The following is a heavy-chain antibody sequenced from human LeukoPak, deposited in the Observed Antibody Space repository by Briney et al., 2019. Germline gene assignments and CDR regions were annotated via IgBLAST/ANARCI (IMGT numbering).Heavy chain of an antibody. D-gene: IGHD3-16*02. Sequence: GGSLRLSCAASGFTFSDYYMSWIRQAPGKGLEWVSYISSSSRYINYADSVKGRFTISRDNAKNSLYLQMNSLRADDTAVYYCARERLGELSYHDYWGQGTLVTVSS. V-gene: IGHV3-11*05. CDR2: ISSSSRYI. CDR3: ARERLGELSYHDY. CDR1: GFTFSDYY. J-gene: IGHJ4*02.